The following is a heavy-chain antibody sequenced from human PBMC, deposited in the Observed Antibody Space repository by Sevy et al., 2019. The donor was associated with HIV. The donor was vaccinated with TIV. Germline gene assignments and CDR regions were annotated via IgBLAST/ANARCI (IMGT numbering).Heavy chain of an antibody. J-gene: IGHJ4*02. Sequence: GESLKISCAASGFTFSSYGMHWVRQAPGKGLEWVAVIWYDGSNKYYADSVKGRFTISRDNSKNTLYLQMNSLRAEDTAVYYCARAAFVVVTAPFDYWGQGTLVTVSS. D-gene: IGHD2-21*02. CDR3: ARAAFVVVTAPFDY. CDR1: GFTFSSYG. V-gene: IGHV3-33*01. CDR2: IWYDGSNK.